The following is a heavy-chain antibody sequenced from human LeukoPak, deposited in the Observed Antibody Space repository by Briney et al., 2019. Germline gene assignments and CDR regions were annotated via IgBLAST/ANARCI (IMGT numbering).Heavy chain of an antibody. CDR2: INPNSGGT. V-gene: IGHV1-2*02. CDR3: ARGGVHYDILTGDYPRLYYFDY. Sequence: ASVKVSCKASGYTFTGYYMHWVRQAPGQGLEWMGWINPNSGGTNYAQKFQGRVTMTRDTSISTAYMELSRLRSDDTAVYYCARGGVHYDILTGDYPRLYYFDYWGQGTLVTVSS. D-gene: IGHD3-9*01. CDR1: GYTFTGYY. J-gene: IGHJ4*02.